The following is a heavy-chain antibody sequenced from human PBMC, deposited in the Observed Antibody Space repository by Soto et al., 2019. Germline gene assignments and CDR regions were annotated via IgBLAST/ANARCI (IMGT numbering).Heavy chain of an antibody. CDR1: GGSFSGYF. J-gene: IGHJ6*02. CDR3: ARDLSGYYYGMDV. V-gene: IGHV4-34*01. Sequence: QVHLQQWGAGLLKPSETLSLTCAVYGGSFSGYFWNWVRQPPGKGLEWIGEINHSGNTKYNPSLKSRVTLSVDTSKNQFSLRVFSVTAADTAVYYCARDLSGYYYGMDVWGQGTTVTVS. CDR2: INHSGNT.